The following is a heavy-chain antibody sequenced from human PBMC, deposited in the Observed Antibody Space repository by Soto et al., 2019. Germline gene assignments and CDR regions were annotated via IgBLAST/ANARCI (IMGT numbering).Heavy chain of an antibody. V-gene: IGHV4-61*01. D-gene: IGHD6-19*01. CDR1: GGSVSSGSYY. CDR3: ARGIEGWYQGRYYYGMDV. J-gene: IGHJ6*02. CDR2: IYYSGST. Sequence: QVQLQESGPGLVKPSETLSLTCTVSGGSVSSGSYYWSWIRQPPGKGLEWTGYIYYSGSTNYNPSLKSRVTISVDTSKNQFSLKLSSVTAAETAVYYCARGIEGWYQGRYYYGMDVWGQGTTVTVSS.